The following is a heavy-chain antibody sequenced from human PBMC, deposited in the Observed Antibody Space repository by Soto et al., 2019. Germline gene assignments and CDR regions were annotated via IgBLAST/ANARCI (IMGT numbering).Heavy chain of an antibody. J-gene: IGHJ6*03. D-gene: IGHD3-3*01. Sequence: LRETLSLTCTVSGGSISSYYWSWIRQPPGKGLEWIGYIYYSGSTNYNPSLKSRVTISVDTSKNQFSLKLSSVTAADTAVYYCASTYYDFWSGYFPYYYYYMDVWGKGTTVTVSS. CDR1: GGSISSYY. CDR3: ASTYYDFWSGYFPYYYYYMDV. CDR2: IYYSGST. V-gene: IGHV4-59*01.